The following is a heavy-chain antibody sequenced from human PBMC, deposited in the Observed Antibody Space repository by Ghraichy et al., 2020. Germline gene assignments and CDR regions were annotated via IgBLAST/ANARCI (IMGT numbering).Heavy chain of an antibody. CDR1: GGSISSSNW. CDR3: ASQPLGFGTYWFES. D-gene: IGHD3-10*01. V-gene: IGHV4-4*02. CDR2: IYHTGSN. Sequence: SETLSLTCAVSGGSISSSNWWSWLRQSPGKGLEWMGEIYHTGSNKYNPSPKSRVTISLDKSKNQFSLKLTSVTAADTAMYYCASQPLGFGTYWFESWGQGTLVSVSS. J-gene: IGHJ5*01.